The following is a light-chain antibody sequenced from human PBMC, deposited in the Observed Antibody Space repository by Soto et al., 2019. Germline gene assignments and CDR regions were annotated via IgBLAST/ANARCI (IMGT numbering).Light chain of an antibody. J-gene: IGLJ2*01. CDR2: EVS. Sequence: QSALTQPPSASGSPGQSVTISCTGTSSDIGGYNYVSWYQQHPGKAPKLMIYEVSKRPSGVPDRFSGSKSGNTASLTVSGLQAEDEADYYGSSYAGSNHVVFGGGTKLTAL. CDR1: SSDIGGYNY. CDR3: SSYAGSNHVV. V-gene: IGLV2-8*01.